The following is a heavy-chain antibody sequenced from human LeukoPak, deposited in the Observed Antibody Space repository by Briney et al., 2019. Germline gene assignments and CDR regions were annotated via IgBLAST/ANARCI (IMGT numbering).Heavy chain of an antibody. CDR2: IHGSGGGT. Sequence: GGSLRLSCAASGLTFSTYVMTWVRQAPGKGLEWVSAIHGSGGGTYYTDSVKSRFIISRDNSKNTLYLQMNSLRAEDTAVDYCATTPGAYYYYHMDVWGQVTTVTVSS. CDR1: GLTFSTYV. CDR3: ATTPGAYYYYHMDV. J-gene: IGHJ6*02. D-gene: IGHD3-10*01. V-gene: IGHV3-23*01.